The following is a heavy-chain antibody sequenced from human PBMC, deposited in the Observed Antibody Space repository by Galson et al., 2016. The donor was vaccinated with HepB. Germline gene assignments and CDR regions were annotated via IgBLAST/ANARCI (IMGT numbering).Heavy chain of an antibody. J-gene: IGHJ4*02. CDR1: GFTFSSYG. V-gene: IGHV4-59*04. CDR3: VDYCGGGACPDY. Sequence: LRLSCAASGFTFSSYGMHWVRQAPGKGLEWIASFCYTGITYYNPSLRSRLTMDVDTSKFQLSLHLRSVAAADTPVYYCVDYCGGGACPDYWGQGTLVTVSS. D-gene: IGHD2-21*01. CDR2: FCYTGIT.